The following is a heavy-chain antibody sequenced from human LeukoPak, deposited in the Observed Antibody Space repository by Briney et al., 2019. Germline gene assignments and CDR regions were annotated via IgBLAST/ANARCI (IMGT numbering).Heavy chain of an antibody. Sequence: PGGSLRLSCAASGFTFSNYAIHWVRQAPGKGLEWVAVIWYDGDNKSYADSVKGRFTISRDNARKSLYLEMNSLRADDTAVYYCARDDGAYYDSSGNDYWGQGTLVTVSS. CDR1: GFTFSNYA. CDR3: ARDDGAYYDSSGNDY. J-gene: IGHJ4*02. CDR2: IWYDGDNK. V-gene: IGHV3-33*08. D-gene: IGHD3-22*01.